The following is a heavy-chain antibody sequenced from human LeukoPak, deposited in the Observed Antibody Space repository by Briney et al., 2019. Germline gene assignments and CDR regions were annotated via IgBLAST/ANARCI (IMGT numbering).Heavy chain of an antibody. V-gene: IGHV3-53*01. J-gene: IGHJ4*02. CDR2: IYSGGST. CDR3: ARGLGTGYFDY. Sequence: PSETLSLTCSVSGGSISSSTYYWGWIRQPPGKGLEWVSVIYSGGSTYYADSVKGRFTISRDNSKNTLYLQMNSLRADDTAVYYCARGLGTGYFDYWGQGTLVTVSS. CDR1: GGSISSSTYY. D-gene: IGHD3/OR15-3a*01.